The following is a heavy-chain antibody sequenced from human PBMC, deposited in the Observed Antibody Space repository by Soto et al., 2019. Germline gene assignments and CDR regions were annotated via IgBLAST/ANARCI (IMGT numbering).Heavy chain of an antibody. CDR1: GGSIISGGYY. CDR3: ARRSYSSGWYYFDY. V-gene: IGHV4-31*03. CDR2: IYYSGST. J-gene: IGHJ4*02. D-gene: IGHD6-19*01. Sequence: PSETLSLTCTVSGGSIISGGYYWSWIRQHPGKGLEWIGYIYYSGSTYYNPSLKSRVTISVDTSKNQFSLKLSSVTAADTAVYYCARRSYSSGWYYFDYWGQGTLVTVSS.